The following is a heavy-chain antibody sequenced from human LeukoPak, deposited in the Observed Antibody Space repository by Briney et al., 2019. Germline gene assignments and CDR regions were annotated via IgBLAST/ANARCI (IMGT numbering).Heavy chain of an antibody. CDR1: GYTFTSYY. D-gene: IGHD3-22*01. Sequence: ASVKVSCKASGYTFTSYYMHWVRQAPGQGLEWMGIINPSGGSTSYAQKFQGRVTMTRDTSTSTAYMELRSLRSDDTAVYYCARGGSGYYCDYWGQGTLVTVSS. V-gene: IGHV1-46*01. J-gene: IGHJ4*02. CDR3: ARGGSGYYCDY. CDR2: INPSGGST.